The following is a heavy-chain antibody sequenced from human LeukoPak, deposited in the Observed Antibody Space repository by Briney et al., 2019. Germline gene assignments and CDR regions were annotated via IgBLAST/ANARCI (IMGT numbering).Heavy chain of an antibody. D-gene: IGHD1-26*01. J-gene: IGHJ4*02. CDR2: INSHNGDT. Sequence: ASVKVSCKASGYSFVFFGVSWVRQAPGQGLEWMGWINSHNGDTKYAERLQGRVFMTTDTSTSTSYMELRSLRSDDTAVYYCARAVSGSLYGDFDFWGQGTLVTVSS. V-gene: IGHV1-18*01. CDR1: GYSFVFFG. CDR3: ARAVSGSLYGDFDF.